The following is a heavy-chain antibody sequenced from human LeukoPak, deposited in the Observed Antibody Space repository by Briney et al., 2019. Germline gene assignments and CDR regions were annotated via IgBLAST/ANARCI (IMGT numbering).Heavy chain of an antibody. Sequence: PSQTLSLTCTVSGGSISSYYWSWIRQPPGKGLEWIGYIYYSGSTNYNPSLKSRVTISVDTSKNQFSLKLSSVTAADTAVYYCARVADTADYDLDYWGQGTLVTVSS. D-gene: IGHD3-3*01. CDR1: GGSISSYY. V-gene: IGHV4-59*01. CDR3: ARVADTADYDLDY. J-gene: IGHJ4*02. CDR2: IYYSGST.